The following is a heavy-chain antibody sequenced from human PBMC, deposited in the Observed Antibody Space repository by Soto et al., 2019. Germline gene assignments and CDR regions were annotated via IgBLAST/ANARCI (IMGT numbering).Heavy chain of an antibody. CDR3: APGRRDGYNYGEWFDP. D-gene: IGHD5-12*01. J-gene: IGHJ5*02. V-gene: IGHV4-59*01. CDR2: IYYSGST. CDR1: GGSISSYY. Sequence: PSETLSLTSTVSGGSISSYYWSWIRQPPGKGLEWIGYIYYSGSTNYNPSLKSRVTISVDTSKNQFSLKLSSVTAADTAVYYCAPGRRDGYNYGEWFDPWGQVTLVTVSS.